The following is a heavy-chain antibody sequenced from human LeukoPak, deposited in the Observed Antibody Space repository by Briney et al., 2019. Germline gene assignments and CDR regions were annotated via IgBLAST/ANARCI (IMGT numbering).Heavy chain of an antibody. V-gene: IGHV4-59*01. CDR3: ARERTYGSGSYYDY. D-gene: IGHD3-10*01. CDR2: IYYSGST. CDR1: GGSISSYY. J-gene: IGHJ4*02. Sequence: SETLSLTCTVSGGSISSYYWSGIRQPPGKGLEGIGDIYYSGSTNFDPSLKSRVTISVDTSKNQFSLKLSSVTAADTAVYYCARERTYGSGSYYDYWGQGTLVTVSS.